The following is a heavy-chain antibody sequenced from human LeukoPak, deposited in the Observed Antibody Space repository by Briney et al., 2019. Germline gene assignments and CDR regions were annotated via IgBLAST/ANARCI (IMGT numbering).Heavy chain of an antibody. J-gene: IGHJ6*03. V-gene: IGHV3-11*01. CDR3: ARETHPIGLYYNYYYMDV. Sequence: PGGSLRLSCAASGFTFSDYYMSWIRQAPGKGLEWVSYISSSGSTIYYADSVKGRFTISRDNAKNSLYLQMNSLRAEDTAVYYCARETHPIGLYYNYYYMDVWGKGTTVTVSS. CDR2: ISSSGSTI. CDR1: GFTFSDYY.